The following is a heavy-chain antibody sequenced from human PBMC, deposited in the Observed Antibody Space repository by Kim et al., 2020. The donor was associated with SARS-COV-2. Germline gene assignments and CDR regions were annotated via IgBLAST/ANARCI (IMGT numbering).Heavy chain of an antibody. Sequence: GESLRISCKASGYSFTTYWISWVRQMPGKGVEWMGRIDPSDSSTNYSPSFQGHVTISDDKSISTAYLQWSSLKASDTAIYYCARRWGGAMYYFDYWGQGTLVTVSS. D-gene: IGHD3-16*01. CDR3: ARRWGGAMYYFDY. CDR1: GYSFTTYW. V-gene: IGHV5-10-1*01. J-gene: IGHJ4*02. CDR2: IDPSDSST.